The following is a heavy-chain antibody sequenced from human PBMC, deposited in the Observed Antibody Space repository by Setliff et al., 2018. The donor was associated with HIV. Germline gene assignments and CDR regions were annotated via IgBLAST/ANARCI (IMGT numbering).Heavy chain of an antibody. D-gene: IGHD2-15*01. V-gene: IGHV3-33*01. CDR3: AREVGVAPYYYMDV. CDR1: GFTFSSYG. Sequence: GGSLRLSCAASGFTFSSYGMHWVRQAPGKGLEWVAIIWYDGSSKYYADSVKGRFTISRDTSKDTLYLQMNSLRAEDTAVYYCAREVGVAPYYYMDVWGKGTTVTVSS. CDR2: IWYDGSSK. J-gene: IGHJ6*03.